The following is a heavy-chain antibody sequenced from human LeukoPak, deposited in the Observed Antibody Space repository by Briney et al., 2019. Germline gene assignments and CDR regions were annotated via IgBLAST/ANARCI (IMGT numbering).Heavy chain of an antibody. CDR3: ATPPYPRAYWFDP. J-gene: IGHJ5*02. CDR2: IIPILGIA. CDR1: GGTFSSYA. Sequence: SVKVSCKASGGTFSSYAISWVRQAPGQGLEWMGRIIPILGIADYAQKFQGRVTITADKSTSTAYMELSSLRSEDTAVYYCATPPYPRAYWFDPWGQGTLVTVSS. V-gene: IGHV1-69*04.